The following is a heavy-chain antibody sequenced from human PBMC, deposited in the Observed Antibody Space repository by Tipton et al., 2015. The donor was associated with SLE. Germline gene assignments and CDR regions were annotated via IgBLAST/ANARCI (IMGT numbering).Heavy chain of an antibody. CDR1: GGSLSSYY. V-gene: IGHV4-59*08. Sequence: TLSLTCTVSGGSLSSYYWSWIRQSPEKGLEWIGYLSYSGSTNYNPSLESRVTISVDTSKNQFSLQLTSVTAADTAAYFCARHHRLVAAGTGHFHHWGQGTLVTVSS. J-gene: IGHJ1*01. CDR3: ARHHRLVAAGTGHFHH. D-gene: IGHD2-15*01. CDR2: LSYSGST.